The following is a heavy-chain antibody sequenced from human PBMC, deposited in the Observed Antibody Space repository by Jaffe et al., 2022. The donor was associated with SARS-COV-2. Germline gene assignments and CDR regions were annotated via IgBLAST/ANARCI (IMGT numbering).Heavy chain of an antibody. J-gene: IGHJ4*02. V-gene: IGHV3-23*01. CDR2: ISGSGVAT. CDR1: GFTFSSHA. D-gene: IGHD7-27*01. Sequence: EVQLLESGGALVQPGGSLRLSCAVSGFTFSSHAMSWVRQAPGKGLEWVSAISGSGVATYYADSVKGRFTVSRDNSKNTLFLQMASLRADDAAVYYCVRDVDNLNWGPFDYWGQGTLVPVSS. CDR3: VRDVDNLNWGPFDY.